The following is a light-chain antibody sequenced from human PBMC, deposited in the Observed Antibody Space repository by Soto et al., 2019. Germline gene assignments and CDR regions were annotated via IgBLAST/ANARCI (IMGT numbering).Light chain of an antibody. CDR2: YND. CDR1: SSNIGNNP. CDR3: AAWDDSLNAWV. V-gene: IGLV1-36*01. Sequence: QSVLTQPPSVSEAPGQRVTISCSSSSSNIGNNPINWYQQLPGKAPKLLIFYNDLLPSGVSDRFSGSKSGTSASLAISGLQSEDAADYYCAAWDDSLNAWVFGGGTKLTVL. J-gene: IGLJ3*02.